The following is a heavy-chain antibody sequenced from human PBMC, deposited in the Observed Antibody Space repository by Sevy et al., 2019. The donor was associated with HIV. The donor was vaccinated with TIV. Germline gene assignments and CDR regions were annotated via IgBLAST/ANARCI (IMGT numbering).Heavy chain of an antibody. Sequence: GGSLRLSCAASGFTFSSYAMHWVRQAPGKGLEWVAVISYDGSNKYYADSVKGRFTISRDNSKNTLYLQMNSLRAEDTVVYYCARDNLGGYGYGFGWGQGTLVTVSS. CDR2: ISYDGSNK. CDR1: GFTFSSYA. V-gene: IGHV3-30-3*01. J-gene: IGHJ4*02. D-gene: IGHD5-18*01. CDR3: ARDNLGGYGYGFG.